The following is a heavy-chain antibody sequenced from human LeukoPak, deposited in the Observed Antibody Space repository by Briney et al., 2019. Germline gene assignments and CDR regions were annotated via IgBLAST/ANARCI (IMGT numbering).Heavy chain of an antibody. D-gene: IGHD3-22*01. J-gene: IGHJ4*02. CDR2: IYHSGST. V-gene: IGHV4-38-2*01. CDR3: ARAAPSRKYYYDNSGHTDY. Sequence: SDTLSLTCAVSGYSISSGYYWGWIRQPPGKGLEWIGSIYHSGSTYYNPSLKSRVTISVDTSKNQFSLKLSSVTAADTAVYYCARAAPSRKYYYDNSGHTDYWGQGTLVTVSS. CDR1: GYSISSGYY.